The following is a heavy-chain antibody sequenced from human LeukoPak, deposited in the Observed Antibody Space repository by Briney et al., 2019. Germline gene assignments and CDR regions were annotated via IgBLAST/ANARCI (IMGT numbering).Heavy chain of an antibody. Sequence: PGGSLRLSCAASGFTFSSYSMNWVRQAPGKGVEGVSSISSSRSYIYYADSVKGRFTISRDNAKNSLYLQMNSLRAEDTAVYYCARGASGATGTKYFDYWGQGTLVTVSS. V-gene: IGHV3-21*01. CDR2: ISSSRSYI. D-gene: IGHD1-7*01. CDR3: ARGASGATGTKYFDY. CDR1: GFTFSSYS. J-gene: IGHJ4*02.